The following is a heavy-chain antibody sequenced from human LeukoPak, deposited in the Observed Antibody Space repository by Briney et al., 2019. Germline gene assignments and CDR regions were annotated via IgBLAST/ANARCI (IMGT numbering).Heavy chain of an antibody. CDR1: GGSISSYY. V-gene: IGHV4-4*07. CDR2: IYTSGST. CDR3: ARSYSSSWYESYYFDY. D-gene: IGHD6-13*01. Sequence: SETLSLTCTVSGGSISSYYWSWIRQPAGKGLEWIGRIYTSGSTNYNPSLKSRVTMSVDTSKNQFSLKLSSVTAADTAVYYCARSYSSSWYESYYFDYWGQGTLVTVSS. J-gene: IGHJ4*02.